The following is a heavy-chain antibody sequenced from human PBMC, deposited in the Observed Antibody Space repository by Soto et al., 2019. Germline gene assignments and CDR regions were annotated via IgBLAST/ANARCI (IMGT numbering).Heavy chain of an antibody. CDR3: ARERKIRGLNWFDP. Sequence: PGGSLRLSCAASGFTFSSYGMHWVRQAPGKGLEWVAVIWYDGSNKYYADSVKGRSTISRDNSKNTLYLQMNSLRAEDTAVYYCARERKIRGLNWFDPWGQGTLVTVSS. CDR2: IWYDGSNK. D-gene: IGHD5-12*01. CDR1: GFTFSSYG. J-gene: IGHJ5*02. V-gene: IGHV3-33*01.